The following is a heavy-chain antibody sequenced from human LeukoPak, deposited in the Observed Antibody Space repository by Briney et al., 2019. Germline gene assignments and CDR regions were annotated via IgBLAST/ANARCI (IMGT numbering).Heavy chain of an antibody. V-gene: IGHV3-64*02. J-gene: IGHJ4*02. CDR2: ISGNGGST. CDR1: GFAFGTNA. Sequence: GGSLRLSCEASGFAFGTNAIHWVRQAPGQGLQYVSAISGNGGSTYYADSVKDRFTISRDNSKNTVYLQMGSLRAEDMAVYYCVRVKYNDFWSGYSPPDYWGQGTLVTVSS. CDR3: VRVKYNDFWSGYSPPDY. D-gene: IGHD3-3*01.